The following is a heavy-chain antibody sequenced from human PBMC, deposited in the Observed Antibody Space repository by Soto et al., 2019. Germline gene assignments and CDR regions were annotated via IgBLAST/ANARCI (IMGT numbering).Heavy chain of an antibody. CDR1: GFTFSSYS. Sequence: GGSLRLSCAASGFTFSSYSMNWVRQAPGKGLEWVSYISSSSSTIYYADSVKGRFTISRDNAKNSLYLQMNSLRAEDTAVYYCAVLGYCSGGSCHHYYYYMDVWGKGTTVTVSS. V-gene: IGHV3-48*01. J-gene: IGHJ6*03. CDR2: ISSSSSTI. D-gene: IGHD2-15*01. CDR3: AVLGYCSGGSCHHYYYYMDV.